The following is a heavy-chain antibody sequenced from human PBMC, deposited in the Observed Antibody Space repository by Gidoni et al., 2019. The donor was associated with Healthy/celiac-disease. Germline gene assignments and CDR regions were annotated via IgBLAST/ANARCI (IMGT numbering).Heavy chain of an antibody. J-gene: IGHJ4*02. V-gene: IGHV3-23*01. CDR3: AKEGWGNYYDSSGHDY. CDR1: GFTFSTYA. D-gene: IGHD3-22*01. Sequence: EVQLLESGGDLVQPGGSLRLSCAASGFTFSTYALSWVRQATGKGLEWVSGISGSGGSTYYADSVKGRFTISRDNSKNTLYLQMNSLRAEDTAVYYCAKEGWGNYYDSSGHDYWGQGTLVTVSS. CDR2: ISGSGGST.